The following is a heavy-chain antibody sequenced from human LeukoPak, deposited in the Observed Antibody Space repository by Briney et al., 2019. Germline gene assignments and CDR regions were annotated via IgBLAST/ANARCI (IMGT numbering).Heavy chain of an antibody. D-gene: IGHD2-2*01. J-gene: IGHJ3*02. CDR1: GFTFSSYG. V-gene: IGHV3-30*02. CDR3: AILDIVVVPAALGAFGI. CDR2: IRYDGSNK. Sequence: PGGSLRLSCAASGFTFSSYGMHWVRQAPGRGLEWVAFIRYDGSNKYYADSVKGRFTISRDNSKNTLYLQINSLRAEDTAVYYCAILDIVVVPAALGAFGIWGQGTMVTVSS.